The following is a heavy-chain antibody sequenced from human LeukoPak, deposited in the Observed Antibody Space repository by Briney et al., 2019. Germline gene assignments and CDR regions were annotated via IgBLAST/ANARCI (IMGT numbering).Heavy chain of an antibody. Sequence: GGSLRLSCAASGFTFSSYGMSWVRQAPGKGLEWVSAISGSGGSTYYADSVKGRFTISRDNSKNTLYLQMNSLRAEDTAVYYCARVFTPNLIFPRQKNAFDIWGQGTMVTVSS. D-gene: IGHD3-3*01. CDR1: GFTFSSYG. CDR3: ARVFTPNLIFPRQKNAFDI. V-gene: IGHV3-23*01. J-gene: IGHJ3*02. CDR2: ISGSGGST.